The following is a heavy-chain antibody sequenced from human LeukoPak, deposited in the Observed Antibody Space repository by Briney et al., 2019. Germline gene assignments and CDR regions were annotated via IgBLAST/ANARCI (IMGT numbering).Heavy chain of an antibody. D-gene: IGHD3-22*01. V-gene: IGHV4-34*01. CDR3: ARGPPRDFGSSGFYFNY. CDR1: GRSFSGYF. Sequence: PSETLSLTCAVYGRSFSGYFWSWFRQPPNKGLEWIGEINHSGSTNYNPSLESRVTISEDTSKNQFSLKLSSVTAADTAVYYCARGPPRDFGSSGFYFNYWGQGTLVTVSS. CDR2: INHSGST. J-gene: IGHJ4*02.